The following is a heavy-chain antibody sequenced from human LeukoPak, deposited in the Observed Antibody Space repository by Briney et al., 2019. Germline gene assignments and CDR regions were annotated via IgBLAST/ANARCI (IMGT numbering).Heavy chain of an antibody. CDR3: AKDPTHYYDSSGYYPYYFDY. J-gene: IGHJ4*02. Sequence: GGSLRLSCAASGFTFSNYAMNWVRQAPGKGLEWVSAISGSGGSTYYADSVKGRFTISRDNSKNTLYLQMNSLRAEDTAVYYCAKDPTHYYDSSGYYPYYFDYWGQGTLVTVSS. D-gene: IGHD3-22*01. CDR2: ISGSGGST. V-gene: IGHV3-23*01. CDR1: GFTFSNYA.